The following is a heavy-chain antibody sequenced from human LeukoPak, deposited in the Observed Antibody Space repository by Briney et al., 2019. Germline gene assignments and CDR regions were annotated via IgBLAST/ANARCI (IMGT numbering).Heavy chain of an antibody. CDR3: ASVRRGFGESSKYYSYYYMDV. CDR2: IKQDGSEK. Sequence: GGSLRLSCAASGFTFSSYWMSWVRQAPGKGLEWVANIKQDGSEKYYVDSVKGRFTISRDNAKNSLYLQMNSLRAEDTAVYYCASVRRGFGESSKYYSYYYMDVWGNGTTVPFS. V-gene: IGHV3-7*01. CDR1: GFTFSSYW. J-gene: IGHJ6*03. D-gene: IGHD3-10*01.